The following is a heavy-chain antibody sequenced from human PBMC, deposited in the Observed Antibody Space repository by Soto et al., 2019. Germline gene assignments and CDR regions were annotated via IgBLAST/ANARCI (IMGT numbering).Heavy chain of an antibody. Sequence: SETLSLTCAVYCGSFSGYYCSWIIQPPGKGLEWIGDIYYSGSTNYNPSLKSRVTISVDTSKNQFSLKLSSVTAADTAVYYCARNSSPGITLYYYYYMDVWSKGTTVTVSS. CDR1: CGSFSGYY. CDR2: IYYSGST. V-gene: IGHV4-34*01. CDR3: ARNSSPGITLYYYYYMDV. D-gene: IGHD1-20*01. J-gene: IGHJ6*03.